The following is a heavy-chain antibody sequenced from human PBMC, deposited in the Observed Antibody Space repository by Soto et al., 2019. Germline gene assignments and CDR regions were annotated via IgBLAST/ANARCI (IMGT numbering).Heavy chain of an antibody. CDR1: GDSISSHY. V-gene: IGHV4-59*11. Sequence: SETLSLTCTVSGDSISSHYWSWIRQPPGKGLEWIGHIYHSGGTRYNPSLRSRVTISVDTSKNPFSLKLRSVTAADTAVYYCAKNVAVAGFCLDPWGQGILVTVSS. CDR3: AKNVAVAGFCLDP. J-gene: IGHJ5*02. CDR2: IYHSGGT. D-gene: IGHD6-19*01.